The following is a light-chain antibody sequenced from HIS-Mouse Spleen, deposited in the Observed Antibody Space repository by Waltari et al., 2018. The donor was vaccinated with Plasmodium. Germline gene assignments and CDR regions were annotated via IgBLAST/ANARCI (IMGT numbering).Light chain of an antibody. Sequence: DIVMTQSLDSLAVSLGERATINCKSSQSVLYSSNNKNYLAWYQPKPGQPPKLLIYWASTRESGVPDRFSGSGSGTDFTLTISSLQAEDVAVYYCQQYYSTPYTFGQGTKLEIK. CDR1: QSVLYSSNNKNY. V-gene: IGKV4-1*01. J-gene: IGKJ2*01. CDR2: WAS. CDR3: QQYYSTPYT.